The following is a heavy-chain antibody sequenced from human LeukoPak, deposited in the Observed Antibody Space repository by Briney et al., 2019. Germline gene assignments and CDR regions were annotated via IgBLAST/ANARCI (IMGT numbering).Heavy chain of an antibody. V-gene: IGHV1-46*01. J-gene: IGHJ5*02. CDR2: INPRVGST. Sequence: ASVKVSCKASGYTFTSYFMHWVRQAPGQGLEWMGIINPRVGSTNYAQKFHGRLTMTRDTPASTVYMELSSLRSEDTAVYYCARDLGVRGDGWFDPWGQGTLVTVSS. CDR1: GYTFTSYF. D-gene: IGHD3-10*01. CDR3: ARDLGVRGDGWFDP.